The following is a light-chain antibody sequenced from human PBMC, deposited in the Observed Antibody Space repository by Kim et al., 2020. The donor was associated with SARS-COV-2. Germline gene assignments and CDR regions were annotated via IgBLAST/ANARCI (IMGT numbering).Light chain of an antibody. CDR1: QDISNY. V-gene: IGKV1-33*01. CDR3: QQYDNLPLT. CDR2: DAS. Sequence: DIQMTQSPSSLSASVGDRVTITCQASQDISNYLNWYQQKPGKAPKLLIYDASNLETGVPSRFSGSGSGTDFTFTISSLQPEDSATYYCQQYDNLPLTFGGGTQVDI. J-gene: IGKJ4*01.